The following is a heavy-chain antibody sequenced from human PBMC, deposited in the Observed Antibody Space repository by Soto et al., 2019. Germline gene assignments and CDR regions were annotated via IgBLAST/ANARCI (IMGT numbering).Heavy chain of an antibody. CDR2: ISWNSGSI. D-gene: IGHD2-15*01. Sequence: GGSLRLSCAASGFTFDDYAMHWVRQAPGKGLEWVSGISWNSGSIGYADSVKGRFTISRDNAKNSLYLQMNSLRAEDTALYYCAKVVAATELAFDYWGQGTLVTVSS. CDR1: GFTFDDYA. J-gene: IGHJ4*02. CDR3: AKVVAATELAFDY. V-gene: IGHV3-9*01.